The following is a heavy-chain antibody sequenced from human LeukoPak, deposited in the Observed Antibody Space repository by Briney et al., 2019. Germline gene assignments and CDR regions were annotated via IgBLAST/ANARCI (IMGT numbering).Heavy chain of an antibody. J-gene: IGHJ4*02. CDR1: GFTFSSYA. V-gene: IGHV3-23*01. CDR3: AKTAGYSNSWYSD. CDR2: IGGSGTYT. D-gene: IGHD6-13*01. Sequence: PGGSLRLSCAAPGFTFSSYAMSWVRQAPGKGLEWVSGIGGSGTYTYYTDSVQGRFTISRDNSNNILYLQMNSLRAEDTAVYYCAKTAGYSNSWYSDWGQGTLVTVSS.